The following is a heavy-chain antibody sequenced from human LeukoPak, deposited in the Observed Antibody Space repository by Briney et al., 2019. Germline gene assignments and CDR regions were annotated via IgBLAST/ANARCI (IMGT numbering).Heavy chain of an antibody. D-gene: IGHD3-16*01. CDR3: AREVFYGLDY. V-gene: IGHV3-48*04. CDR1: GFTFSSYS. J-gene: IGHJ4*02. CDR2: ISSSSSTI. Sequence: PGGSLRLSCAASGFTFSSYSMNWVRQAPGKGLEWVSYISSSSSTIYYADSVKGRFTISRDNAKNSLYLQMNSLRAEDTAVYYCAREVFYGLDYWGQGTLVTVSS.